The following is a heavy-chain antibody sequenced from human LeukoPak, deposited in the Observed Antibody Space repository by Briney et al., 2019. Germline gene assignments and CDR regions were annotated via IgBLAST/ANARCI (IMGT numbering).Heavy chain of an antibody. CDR1: GFTFSSYW. Sequence: GGSLRLSCAASGFTFSSYWMSWVRQAPGKGPEWVANIKQDGSEKYYVDSVKGRFTISRDNAKNSLYLQMNSLRAEDTAVYYCAGGYCSSTSCFDYWGQGTLVTVSS. D-gene: IGHD2-2*01. CDR2: IKQDGSEK. CDR3: AGGYCSSTSCFDY. J-gene: IGHJ4*02. V-gene: IGHV3-7*01.